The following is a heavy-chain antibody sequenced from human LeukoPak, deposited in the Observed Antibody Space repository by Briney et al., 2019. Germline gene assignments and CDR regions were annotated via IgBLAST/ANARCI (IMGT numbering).Heavy chain of an antibody. Sequence: PGGSLRLSCTASGFTFGDYAMSLFRQAPGKGLEWVGFIRSKAYGGTTEYAASVKGRFTISRDDSKSIAYLQMNSLKTEDTAVYYCTTLESTLVWGQGTLVTVSS. D-gene: IGHD1-1*01. CDR2: IRSKAYGGTT. CDR3: TTLESTLV. V-gene: IGHV3-49*03. J-gene: IGHJ4*02. CDR1: GFTFGDYA.